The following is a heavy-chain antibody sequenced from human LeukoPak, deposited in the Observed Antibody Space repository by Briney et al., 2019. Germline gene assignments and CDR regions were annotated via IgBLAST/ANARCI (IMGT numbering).Heavy chain of an antibody. D-gene: IGHD6-19*01. Sequence: GGSLRLSCAASGFTFSSYAMSWVRQAPGKGLEWVSIISGSGGNTYYADSVKGRFTISRDNSKHTLYLQMNSLRAEDTAVYYCAKGYATTGYSSGWYLGLLDYWGQGTLVTVSS. CDR2: ISGSGGNT. V-gene: IGHV3-23*01. CDR1: GFTFSSYA. J-gene: IGHJ4*02. CDR3: AKGYATTGYSSGWYLGLLDY.